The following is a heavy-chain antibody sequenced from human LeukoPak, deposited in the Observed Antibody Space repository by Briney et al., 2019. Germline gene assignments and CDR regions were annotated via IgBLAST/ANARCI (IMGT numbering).Heavy chain of an antibody. V-gene: IGHV3-21*01. J-gene: IGHJ4*02. CDR1: GFTFRSYS. Sequence: GGSLRLSCAASGFTFRSYSMNWVRQAPGKGLEWDSPFSSSSSHIYYVDSVKGRFTISRDNAKNSLCLQMNSLRADDTAVYYRARYGSGINYWGQGTLVTVSS. CDR3: ARYGSGINY. D-gene: IGHD3-10*01. CDR2: FSSSSSHI.